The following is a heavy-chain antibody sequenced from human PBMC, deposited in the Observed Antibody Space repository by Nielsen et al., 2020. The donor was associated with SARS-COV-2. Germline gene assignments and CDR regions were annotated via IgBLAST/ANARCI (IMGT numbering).Heavy chain of an antibody. CDR2: ISAYNGNT. J-gene: IGHJ4*02. CDR3: ARITPSSGWDY. D-gene: IGHD6-19*01. CDR1: DYTFTSYS. Sequence: ASVKVSCKASDYTFTSYSISWVRQAPGQGLEWMGWISAYNGNTNYAQNLQGRVTMTRDTSANTAYMELSSLSSEDTAVYYCARITPSSGWDYWGQGTLVTVSS. V-gene: IGHV1-18*04.